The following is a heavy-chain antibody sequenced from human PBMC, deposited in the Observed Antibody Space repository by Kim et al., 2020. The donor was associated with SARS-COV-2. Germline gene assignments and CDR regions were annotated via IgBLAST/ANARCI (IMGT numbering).Heavy chain of an antibody. D-gene: IGHD3-16*01. CDR3: ARDLWGILSLNYYGMDV. V-gene: IGHV7-4-1*02. CDR2: INTNTGNP. Sequence: ASVKVSCKASGYTFTSYAMNWVRQAPGQGLEWMGWINTNTGNPTYAQGFTGRFVFSLDTSVSTAYLQISSLKAEDTAVYYCARDLWGILSLNYYGMDVWGQGTTVTVSS. J-gene: IGHJ6*02. CDR1: GYTFTSYA.